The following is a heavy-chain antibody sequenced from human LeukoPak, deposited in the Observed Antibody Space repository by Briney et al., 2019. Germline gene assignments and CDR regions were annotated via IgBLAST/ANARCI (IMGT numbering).Heavy chain of an antibody. CDR3: TTDPSTWYIHY. Sequence: GGSLRLSCAASGFTVSSNYMSWVRQAPGKGLEWVGRIKSKTDGGTTDYAAPVKGRFTISRDDSKNTLYLQMNSLKTEDTAVYYCTTDPSTWYIHYWGQGTLVTVSS. CDR2: IKSKTDGGTT. V-gene: IGHV3-15*01. D-gene: IGHD6-13*01. J-gene: IGHJ4*02. CDR1: GFTVSSNY.